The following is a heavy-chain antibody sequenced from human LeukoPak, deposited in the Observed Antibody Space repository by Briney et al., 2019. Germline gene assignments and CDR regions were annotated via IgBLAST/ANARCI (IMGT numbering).Heavy chain of an antibody. V-gene: IGHV3-48*02. D-gene: IGHD6-19*01. CDR3: ARVIGSGSFDY. CDR1: GFTFSTYS. Sequence: GGSLRLSCAASGFTFSTYSMNWVRQAPGEGLEWVSYITSSTSTIYYADSVKGRFTISRDNAKNSLYLRMNSLRDEDTAVYCCARVIGSGSFDYWGLGTLVTVSS. CDR2: ITSSTSTI. J-gene: IGHJ4*02.